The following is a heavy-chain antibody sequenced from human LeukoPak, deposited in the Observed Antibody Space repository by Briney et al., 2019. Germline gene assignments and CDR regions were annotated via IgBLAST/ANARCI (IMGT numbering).Heavy chain of an antibody. CDR3: ARDRHDILTGYYDY. CDR1: GFTLSSYA. V-gene: IGHV3-23*01. D-gene: IGHD3-9*01. J-gene: IGHJ4*02. Sequence: PGGSLRLSCAASGFTLSSYAMSWVRQGPGKGLEWVSAISVSGNTYHADSVKGRFTISRDNSKNTLYLQMNSLRAEDTAVYYCARDRHDILTGYYDYWGQGTLVTVSS. CDR2: ISVSGNT.